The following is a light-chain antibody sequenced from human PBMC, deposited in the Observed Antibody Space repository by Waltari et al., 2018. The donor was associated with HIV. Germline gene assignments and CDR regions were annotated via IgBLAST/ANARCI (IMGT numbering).Light chain of an antibody. Sequence: DIVLTQSPGTLPLSPGERATLTCRASQSVGNNYLAWYQQKPGQDPRLLVYDAFNRATGIPDRFSGSGSGTEFTLTISRLEPEDFAMYYCQQYRSSPGTFGQGTKVEIK. CDR2: DAF. CDR1: QSVGNNY. J-gene: IGKJ2*01. CDR3: QQYRSSPGT. V-gene: IGKV3-20*01.